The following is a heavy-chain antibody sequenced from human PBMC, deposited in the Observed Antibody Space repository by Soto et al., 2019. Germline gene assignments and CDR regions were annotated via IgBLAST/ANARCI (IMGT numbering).Heavy chain of an antibody. CDR1: GFTFSSYG. J-gene: IGHJ4*02. D-gene: IGHD2-2*01. V-gene: IGHV3-30*18. Sequence: QVQLVESGGGVVQPGRSLRLSCAASGFTFSSYGMHWVRQAPGKGLEWVAVISYDGSNKYYAESVKGRFTISRDNSKNTLYLQMNSLRAEDTAVYYCAKGRREYQLLSFDYWGQGTLVTVSS. CDR3: AKGRREYQLLSFDY. CDR2: ISYDGSNK.